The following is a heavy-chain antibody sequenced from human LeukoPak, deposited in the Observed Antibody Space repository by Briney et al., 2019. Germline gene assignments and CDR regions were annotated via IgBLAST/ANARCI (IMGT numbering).Heavy chain of an antibody. Sequence: PSETLSLTCTVSGYPISSGYYWGWIRQPPGKGLEWFGRIYHSGSTYYIQSLKSRVTLSVDTSKKPFSLSLSSVTAADTAVYYCARIGGGITGHFDYWGQGTLVTVSS. J-gene: IGHJ4*02. CDR1: GYPISSGYY. CDR2: IYHSGST. D-gene: IGHD1-20*01. CDR3: ARIGGGITGHFDY. V-gene: IGHV4-38-2*02.